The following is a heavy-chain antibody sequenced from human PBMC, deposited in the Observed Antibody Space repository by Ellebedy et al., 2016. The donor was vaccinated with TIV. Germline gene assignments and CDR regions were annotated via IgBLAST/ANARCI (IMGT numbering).Heavy chain of an antibody. V-gene: IGHV3-23*01. D-gene: IGHD3-22*01. CDR3: AKGRGGGYDSSAPRYYFVY. CDR2: ISNTGSRT. J-gene: IGHJ4*02. Sequence: PGGSLRLSCAASGFTFSTYPMSWVRQAPGKGLEWLSTISNTGSRTYYADSVEGRFIIPRDNSKKTLYLQMNSLRAEDTAGYYCAKGRGGGYDSSAPRYYFVYWGLGTLVTVSS. CDR1: GFTFSTYP.